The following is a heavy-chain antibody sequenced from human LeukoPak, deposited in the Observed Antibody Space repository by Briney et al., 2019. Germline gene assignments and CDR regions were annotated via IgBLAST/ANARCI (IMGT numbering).Heavy chain of an antibody. CDR2: INPDSGAT. Sequence: ASVKVSCKASGYSFTGYYMHWVRQAPGQGLEWMGWINPDSGATEYAQKFQGRVTMTRDTSMTTDYMDLSRLTSDDTAVYYCAREGSSAINTNWFDPWGQGILVTVS. CDR3: AREGSSAINTNWFDP. D-gene: IGHD5-12*01. CDR1: GYSFTGYY. V-gene: IGHV1-2*02. J-gene: IGHJ5*02.